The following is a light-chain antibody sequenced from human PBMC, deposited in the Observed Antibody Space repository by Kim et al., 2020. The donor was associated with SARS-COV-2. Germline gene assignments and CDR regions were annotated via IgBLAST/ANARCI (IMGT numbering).Light chain of an antibody. J-gene: IGLJ2*01. CDR3: SSDTGGNNLV. CDR1: SGGVSGYDY. Sequence: GQSVTITCTGTSGGVSGYDYVSWDQQRPRKAPELMIYEVSKRPAGVPGRFSGSKSGNTASLTVSRLQAEDEADYYCSSDTGGNNLVFGGGTKLTVL. CDR2: EVS. V-gene: IGLV2-8*01.